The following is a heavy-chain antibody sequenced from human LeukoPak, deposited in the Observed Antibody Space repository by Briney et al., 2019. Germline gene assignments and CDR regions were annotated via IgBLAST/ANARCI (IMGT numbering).Heavy chain of an antibody. D-gene: IGHD5-12*01. CDR1: GGSISSSDYY. V-gene: IGHV4-39*01. Sequence: PSETLSLICTVSGGSISSSDYYWGWIRQPPGKGLEWIGNIYYSGSTYYNPSLKSRVAISVDSSKNQFSLRLTPVTAADTAVYYCARWVATPRGYFDYWGQGTLVTVSS. CDR2: IYYSGST. CDR3: ARWVATPRGYFDY. J-gene: IGHJ4*02.